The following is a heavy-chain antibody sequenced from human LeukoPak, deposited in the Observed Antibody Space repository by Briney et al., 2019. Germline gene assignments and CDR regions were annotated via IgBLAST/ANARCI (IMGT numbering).Heavy chain of an antibody. Sequence: GGSLRLSCAASGFTFSGSAMHWVRQASGKGLEWVGRIRNKANSYATAYAASVKGRFTISRDDSKNTAYLQMNSLKTEDTAVYYCTSSVDTAFDYWGQGTLVTVSS. CDR3: TSSVDTAFDY. D-gene: IGHD5-18*01. CDR1: GFTFSGSA. V-gene: IGHV3-73*01. J-gene: IGHJ4*02. CDR2: IRNKANSYAT.